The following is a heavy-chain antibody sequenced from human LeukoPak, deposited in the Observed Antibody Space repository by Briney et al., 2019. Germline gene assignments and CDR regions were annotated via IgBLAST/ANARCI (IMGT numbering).Heavy chain of an antibody. J-gene: IGHJ5*02. CDR1: GGSISSGVYY. Sequence: SQTLSLTCTVSGGSISSGVYYWSWLRQPPGKGPEWIGYISYSGSTNYNPSLKSRVTISVDTSKNQFSLKLSSVTAADTAVYYCARSSISYWFDPWGQGTLVTVSS. CDR3: ARSSISYWFDP. CDR2: ISYSGST. V-gene: IGHV4-30-4*01. D-gene: IGHD6-19*01.